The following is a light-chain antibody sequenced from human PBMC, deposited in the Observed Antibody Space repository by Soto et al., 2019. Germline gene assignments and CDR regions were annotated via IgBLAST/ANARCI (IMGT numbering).Light chain of an antibody. CDR2: EGS. J-gene: IGLJ1*01. V-gene: IGLV2-23*01. Sequence: QSALTQPASVSGSPGQSITISCTGTSRDVGSSNLASWYQQHPGKTPKLIIYEGSRRPSGVSGRFSGSMSGNAASLTISGLQAEDEADYYCCSFARSSTSYVFGTGTKVTVL. CDR1: SRDVGSSNL. CDR3: CSFARSSTSYV.